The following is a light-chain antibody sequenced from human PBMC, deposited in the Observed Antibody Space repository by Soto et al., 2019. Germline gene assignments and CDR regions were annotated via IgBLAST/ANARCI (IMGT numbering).Light chain of an antibody. CDR3: QQYNSYRT. CDR1: QSISSW. V-gene: IGKV1-5*03. Sequence: DIQMTQSPSTLSASVGDRVTITCRASQSISSWLAWYQQKPGKAPKLLIYKASSSESGVPSRFSGSGSGTEFPLTISSLQPDDFATYYCQQYNSYRTFGQGTKVDIK. J-gene: IGKJ1*01. CDR2: KAS.